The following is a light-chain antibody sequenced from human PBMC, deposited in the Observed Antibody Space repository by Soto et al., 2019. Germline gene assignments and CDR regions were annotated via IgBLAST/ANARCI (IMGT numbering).Light chain of an antibody. CDR2: AAS. CDR1: QYIGSW. Sequence: DIRMTQSPSSVSASVGDRVTITCRASQYIGSWLAWYQQKPGKAPKLLISAASILVSGVPTRFSGSGSGTDFTLTINSLQPEDSASYFCQQGNNFPLAFGGGTKVEIK. V-gene: IGKV1-12*01. CDR3: QQGNNFPLA. J-gene: IGKJ4*01.